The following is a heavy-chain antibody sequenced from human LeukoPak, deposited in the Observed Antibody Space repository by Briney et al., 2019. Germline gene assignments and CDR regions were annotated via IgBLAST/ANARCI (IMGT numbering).Heavy chain of an antibody. D-gene: IGHD4-17*01. Sequence: GGSLRLSCAASGFTFSSYSMNWVRQAPGKGLVWVSRINSDASSTSYADSVKGRFTISRDNSKNTLYLQMNSLRAEDTAVYYCARDRYTVTTGYGMDVWGQGTTVTVSS. V-gene: IGHV3-74*01. CDR2: INSDASST. CDR3: ARDRYTVTTGYGMDV. CDR1: GFTFSSYS. J-gene: IGHJ6*02.